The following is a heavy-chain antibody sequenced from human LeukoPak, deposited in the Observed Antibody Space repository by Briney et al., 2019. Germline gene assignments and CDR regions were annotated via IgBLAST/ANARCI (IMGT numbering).Heavy chain of an antibody. V-gene: IGHV4-61*02. J-gene: IGHJ4*02. CDR1: GGSISSGSYY. Sequence: PSETLSLTCTVSGGSISSGSYYWSWIRQPAGKGLEWIGRIYTSGSTHYNPSLKSRVTISVDTSKNQFSLKLSSVTAADTAVYYCARTHYDILTGGYYFDYWGQGTLVTVSS. D-gene: IGHD3-9*01. CDR3: ARTHYDILTGGYYFDY. CDR2: IYTSGST.